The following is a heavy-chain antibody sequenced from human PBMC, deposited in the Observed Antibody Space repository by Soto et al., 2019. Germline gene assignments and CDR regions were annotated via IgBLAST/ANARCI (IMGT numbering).Heavy chain of an antibody. CDR1: GDSIRSRGSS. Sequence: QLQLQESGLGLVKPAQTLSLTCEVSGDSIRSRGSSWAWIRQPPGKGLEWIGNIYLSGSTFDSPSLRSRVTISLHRTTNQFSLKLNSVTAPDTAMYFCARAGSTRSSEWPDWVDPSGHVTLVTVSP. CDR2: IYLSGST. V-gene: IGHV4-30-2*01. CDR3: ARAGSTRSSEWPDWVDP. J-gene: IGHJ5*02. D-gene: IGHD3-3*01.